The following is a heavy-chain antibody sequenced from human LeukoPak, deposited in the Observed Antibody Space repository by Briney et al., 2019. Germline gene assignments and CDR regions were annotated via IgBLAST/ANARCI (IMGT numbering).Heavy chain of an antibody. Sequence: PGGSLRLSCAASGFTFSSYAMSWVRQAPGKGLEWVSAISGSGGSTYYADSVKGRFTISRDNSKNTLYLQMNSLRAEDTAVYYCAKDPYYYDSSGYTARGDYWGQGTLVTVSS. D-gene: IGHD3-22*01. J-gene: IGHJ4*02. CDR1: GFTFSSYA. CDR3: AKDPYYYDSSGYTARGDY. CDR2: ISGSGGST. V-gene: IGHV3-23*01.